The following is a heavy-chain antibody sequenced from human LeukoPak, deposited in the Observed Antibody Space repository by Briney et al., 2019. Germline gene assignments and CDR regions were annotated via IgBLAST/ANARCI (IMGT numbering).Heavy chain of an antibody. CDR2: INPNSGGT. CDR3: ARRIAAAGTRYFDY. Sequence: GASVKVSCKASGYTFTGYYMHWVRQAPGQGLEWMGWINPNSGGTNYAQKFQGRVTMTRDTSISTAYMELSRLRSDDTAVYYCARRIAAAGTRYFDYWGQGTLVTVSS. V-gene: IGHV1-2*02. CDR1: GYTFTGYY. J-gene: IGHJ4*02. D-gene: IGHD6-13*01.